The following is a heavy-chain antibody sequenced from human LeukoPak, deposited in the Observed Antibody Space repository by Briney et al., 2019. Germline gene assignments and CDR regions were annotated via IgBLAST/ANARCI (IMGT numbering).Heavy chain of an antibody. D-gene: IGHD3-3*01. V-gene: IGHV4-4*09. Sequence: SETLSLTCTVSGGSISSYYWSWIRQPPGKGLEWNGYIYTSGSTNYNPSLKSQFTISVDTSKNQFSLKLSSVTAADTAVYYCARHARSYYDSLTPAGGYYYYYMDVWGKGTTVTVSS. CDR1: GGSISSYY. CDR2: IYTSGST. J-gene: IGHJ6*03. CDR3: ARHARSYYDSLTPAGGYYYYYMDV.